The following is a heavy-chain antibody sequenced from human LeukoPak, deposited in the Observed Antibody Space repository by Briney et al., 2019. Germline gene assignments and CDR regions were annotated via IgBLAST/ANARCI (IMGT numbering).Heavy chain of an antibody. CDR1: GFTVSSNE. CDR3: TRDGAGYHDAFDI. CDR2: ISGGST. D-gene: IGHD5-12*01. V-gene: IGHV3-38-3*01. Sequence: GGSLRLSCAASGFTVSSNEMSWVRQAPGKGLEWVSSISGGSTYYADSRKGRFTISRDNSKNSLYLQMNSLRVEDTAVYYCTRDGAGYHDAFDIWGQGTMVTVSS. J-gene: IGHJ3*02.